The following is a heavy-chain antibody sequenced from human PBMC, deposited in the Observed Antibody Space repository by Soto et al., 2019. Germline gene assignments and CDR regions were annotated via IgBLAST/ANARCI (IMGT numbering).Heavy chain of an antibody. Sequence: QVQLVQSGAEVNKPGSSVKVSCKASGGTFSSYAISWVRQAPGQGLEWMGGIIPIFGTANYAQKFQGRVTITADESTSTAYMELSSLRSEDTAVYYCARDSPDCSGGSCYSDYYYGMDVWGQGTTVTVSS. D-gene: IGHD2-15*01. CDR2: IIPIFGTA. J-gene: IGHJ6*02. CDR1: GGTFSSYA. CDR3: ARDSPDCSGGSCYSDYYYGMDV. V-gene: IGHV1-69*01.